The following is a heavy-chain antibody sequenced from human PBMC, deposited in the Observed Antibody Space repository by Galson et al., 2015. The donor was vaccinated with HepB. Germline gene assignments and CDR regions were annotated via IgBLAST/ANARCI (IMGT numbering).Heavy chain of an antibody. V-gene: IGHV3-53*01. CDR2: IHGGNNK. CDR3: AQLGTGY. J-gene: IGHJ4*02. Sequence: LRLSCAASGFSISSHYMNWVRQAPGKGLEWASLIHGGNNKYYADSGKGRFTISRDDSVNTLFLQMNSLRAEDTAVYYCAQLGTGYWGQGTLVTVSS. D-gene: IGHD6-13*01. CDR1: GFSISSHY.